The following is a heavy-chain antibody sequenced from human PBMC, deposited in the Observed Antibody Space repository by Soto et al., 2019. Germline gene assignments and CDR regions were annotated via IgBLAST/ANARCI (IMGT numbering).Heavy chain of an antibody. CDR1: GFTFDDYA. CDR3: AKVSGDAYYYYYMDV. CDR2: ISWNSGSI. V-gene: IGHV3-9*01. D-gene: IGHD4-17*01. J-gene: IGHJ6*03. Sequence: EVQLVESGGGLVQPGRSLRLSCAASGFTFDDYAMHWVRQAPGKGLEWVSGISWNSGSIGYVDSVKGRFTISRDNAKNSLYLQMNSLRAEDTALYYCAKVSGDAYYYYYMDVWGKGTTVTVSS.